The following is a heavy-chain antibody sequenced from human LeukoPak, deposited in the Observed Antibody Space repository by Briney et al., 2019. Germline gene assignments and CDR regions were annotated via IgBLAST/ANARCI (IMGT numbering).Heavy chain of an antibody. CDR2: IYPGDSDT. CDR1: GYSFTSYW. J-gene: IGHJ4*02. Sequence: GESLKISCKGSGYSFTSYWSGWVRQMPGKGLEWMGIIYPGDSDTRYSPSFQGQVTISADKSISTAYLQWSSLRASDTAMYYCARHGPYDTSGYRRFDYWGQGTLATVSS. D-gene: IGHD3-22*01. V-gene: IGHV5-51*01. CDR3: ARHGPYDTSGYRRFDY.